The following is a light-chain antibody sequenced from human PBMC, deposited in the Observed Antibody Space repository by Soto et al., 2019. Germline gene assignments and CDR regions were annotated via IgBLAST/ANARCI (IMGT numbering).Light chain of an antibody. CDR3: QQYNSFPYI. J-gene: IGKJ2*01. Sequence: DIQMTQSPSTLSASVGDRVTVTCRASQSLNRWLAWYQQRPGKAPKLLIYDASELESGVPSGFSGSGSGTEFTLTISSLQPDDFATYYCQQYNSFPYIFGQGTKLEIK. CDR2: DAS. V-gene: IGKV1-5*01. CDR1: QSLNRW.